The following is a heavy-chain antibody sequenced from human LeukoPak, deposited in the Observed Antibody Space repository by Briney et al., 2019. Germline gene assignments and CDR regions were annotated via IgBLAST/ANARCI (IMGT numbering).Heavy chain of an antibody. CDR3: AKVGYSNYGEYFDY. CDR1: GFTFSSYG. Sequence: SGGSLRFSCAASGFTFSSYGMHWVRQAPGKGLEWVAFIRYDGSNKYYADSVKGRFTISRDNSKNTLYLQMNSLRAEDTAVYYCAKVGYSNYGEYFDYWGQGTLVTVSS. J-gene: IGHJ4*02. CDR2: IRYDGSNK. V-gene: IGHV3-30*02. D-gene: IGHD4-11*01.